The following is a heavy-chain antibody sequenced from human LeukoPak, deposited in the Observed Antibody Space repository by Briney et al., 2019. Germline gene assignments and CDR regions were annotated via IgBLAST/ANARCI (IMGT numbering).Heavy chain of an antibody. Sequence: PSETLSLTCTVSGDSISSSYWSWIRQPPGKGLEWIGYVDYSGSTNYNPSLKSRVTISVDTSKNQFSLKLSSVTAADTAVYYCARVQSRLSWFDPWGQGTLVTVSS. CDR3: ARVQSRLSWFDP. J-gene: IGHJ5*02. V-gene: IGHV4-59*12. CDR2: VDYSGST. CDR1: GDSISSSY.